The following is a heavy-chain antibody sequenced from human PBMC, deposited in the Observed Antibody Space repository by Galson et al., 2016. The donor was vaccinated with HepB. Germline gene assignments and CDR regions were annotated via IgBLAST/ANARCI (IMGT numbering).Heavy chain of an antibody. CDR1: GDTFSTYT. Sequence: SVKVSCKASGDTFSTYTVNRVRQAPRQGLEWMGRIIPLVEIANYAQKFQGRVTITADKSPTTAYMELTSLRSEDPAVYYCARSLRGASNFDFWGQGTLVTVSS. D-gene: IGHD3-16*02. CDR2: IIPLVEIA. CDR3: ARSLRGASNFDF. J-gene: IGHJ4*02. V-gene: IGHV1-69*02.